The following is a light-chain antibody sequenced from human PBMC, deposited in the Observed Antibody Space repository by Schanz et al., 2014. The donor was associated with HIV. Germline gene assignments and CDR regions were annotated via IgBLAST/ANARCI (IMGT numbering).Light chain of an antibody. CDR1: SSDVGGYNY. J-gene: IGLJ2*01. Sequence: QSALTQPASVSGSPGQSITISCTGTSSDVGGYNYVSWYQQHPGKAPKLMIYEISKWPSGVSNRFSGSKSGNTASLTISGLQADDEADYYCSSYTTSSTLVFGGGTKVTVL. CDR2: EIS. V-gene: IGLV2-14*01. CDR3: SSYTTSSTLV.